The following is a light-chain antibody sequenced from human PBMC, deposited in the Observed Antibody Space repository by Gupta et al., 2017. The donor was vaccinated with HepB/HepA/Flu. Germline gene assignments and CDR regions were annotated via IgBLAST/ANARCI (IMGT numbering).Light chain of an antibody. CDR2: GAS. Sequence: DIQMTQSPSSLSASVGDRVTITCRASQSISSYLNWYQQKPGKAPNLLIYGASNLQSGVPPRFSGSGSGTDFTLAISSLQPEDFATYYCQQSYRTPYTFGQGTKVGIK. CDR1: QSISSY. J-gene: IGKJ2*01. V-gene: IGKV1-39*01. CDR3: QQSYRTPYT.